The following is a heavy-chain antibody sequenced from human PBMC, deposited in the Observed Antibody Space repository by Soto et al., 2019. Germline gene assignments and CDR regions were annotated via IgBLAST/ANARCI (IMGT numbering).Heavy chain of an antibody. Sequence: SETLPLTCTAFGGSISSYYWSWIRQPPGKGLEWIGYIYYSGSTNYNPSLKSRVTISVDTAKNQFSLKLSSVTAADTAVYYCARCMIRLSIEPNVYWGQTPLVTDSS. CDR2: IYYSGST. CDR1: GGSISSYY. V-gene: IGHV4-59*01. CDR3: ARCMIRLSIEPNVY. D-gene: IGHD2-8*01. J-gene: IGHJ4*02.